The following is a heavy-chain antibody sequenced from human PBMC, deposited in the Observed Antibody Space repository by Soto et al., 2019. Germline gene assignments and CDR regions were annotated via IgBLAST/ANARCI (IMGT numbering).Heavy chain of an antibody. CDR2: ISAHDGNT. V-gene: IGHV1-18*01. CDR1: GYTFTSYG. Sequence: ASVKVSCKASGYTFTSYGISWVRRAPVQGLEWMGWISAHDGNTNYSQKRQGRVPMTTDTSTSTAYMELRSLRSDDTAVYYCARDGYYYDSSGYYYPAHFDYWGQGTLVTVSS. J-gene: IGHJ4*02. CDR3: ARDGYYYDSSGYYYPAHFDY. D-gene: IGHD3-22*01.